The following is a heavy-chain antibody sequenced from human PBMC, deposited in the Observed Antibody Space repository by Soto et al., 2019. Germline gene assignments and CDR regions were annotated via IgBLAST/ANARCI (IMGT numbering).Heavy chain of an antibody. J-gene: IGHJ6*02. D-gene: IGHD6-25*01. CDR3: AREGSSGFGMDV. CDR1: GGSIRSYY. V-gene: IGHV4-4*07. CDR2: IYTSGTT. Sequence: QVQLQQSGPGLVKPSETLSLICTVSGGSIRSYYWSWIRQPAGKALEWIGRIYTSGTTNYNPSLKSRVTILLDTSKNQFSLDLSSVPDADTAVYYCAREGSSGFGMDVWGQGTTVTVSS.